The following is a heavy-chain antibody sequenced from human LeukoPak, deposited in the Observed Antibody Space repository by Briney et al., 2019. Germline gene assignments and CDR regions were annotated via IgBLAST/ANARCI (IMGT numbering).Heavy chain of an antibody. CDR1: GFTFSTYW. J-gene: IGHJ4*02. Sequence: AGGSLRLSCGASGFTFSTYWMSWVRQAPGKGLEWVTNIHQDGNEKYYMDSVKGRFTISRDNAKNSLYLQMNSLRVEDTAVYYCARGDDFSGDYWGQGTLVTVSS. V-gene: IGHV3-7*04. D-gene: IGHD3/OR15-3a*01. CDR2: IHQDGNEK. CDR3: ARGDDFSGDY.